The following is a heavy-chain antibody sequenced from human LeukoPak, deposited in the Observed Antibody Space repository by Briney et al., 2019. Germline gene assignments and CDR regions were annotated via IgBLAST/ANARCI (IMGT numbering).Heavy chain of an antibody. CDR3: AGRITMIVVVSSEH. CDR2: IRYDGSNK. Sequence: GGSLRLSCAASGFTFSSYWMSWVRQAPGKGLEWVAFIRYDGSNKYYADSVKGRFTISRDNSKNTLYLQMNSLRAEDTAVYYCAGRITMIVVVSSEHWGQGTLVTVSS. J-gene: IGHJ1*01. D-gene: IGHD3-22*01. V-gene: IGHV3-30*02. CDR1: GFTFSSYW.